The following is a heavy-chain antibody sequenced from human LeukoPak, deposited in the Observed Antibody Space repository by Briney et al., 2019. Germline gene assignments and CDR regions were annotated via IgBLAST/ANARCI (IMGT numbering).Heavy chain of an antibody. CDR1: GYIFSSYY. CDR2: IIPILGIA. Sequence: ASVKVSCKASGYIFSSYYMHWVRQAPGQGLEWMGRIIPILGIANYAQKFQGRVTITADKSTSTAYMELSSLRSEDTAVYYCAITTEGSGAFDIWGQGTMVTVSS. D-gene: IGHD3-10*01. V-gene: IGHV1-69*02. CDR3: AITTEGSGAFDI. J-gene: IGHJ3*02.